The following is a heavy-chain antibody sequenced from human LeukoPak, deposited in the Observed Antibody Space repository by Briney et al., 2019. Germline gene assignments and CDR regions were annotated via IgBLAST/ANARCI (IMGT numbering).Heavy chain of an antibody. CDR1: GFTFSSYN. D-gene: IGHD3-10*01. CDR3: ARLEYYYVSGNYYKLFDY. J-gene: IGHJ4*02. Sequence: GGSLRLSCAASGFTFSSYNMNWVRQAPGKGLGWVSDISSSGSTIYFADSVKGRFTISRDNAKNSLYLQMNSLRGEDTAVYYCARLEYYYVSGNYYKLFDYWGQGTLVTVCS. CDR2: ISSSGSTI. V-gene: IGHV3-48*01.